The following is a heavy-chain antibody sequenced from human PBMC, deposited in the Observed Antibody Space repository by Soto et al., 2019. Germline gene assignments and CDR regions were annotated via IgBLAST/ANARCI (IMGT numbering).Heavy chain of an antibody. CDR3: ARGSGSWYFYWFDP. Sequence: RASVKVSCKASGGTFSSYDISWVRQAPGQGLEWMGGIIPIFGTTNYAQKFLGRVTITADKSTSTAYMELSSLRSEDTAVYYCARGSGSWYFYWFDPWGQGTLVTVSS. D-gene: IGHD6-13*01. CDR2: IIPIFGTT. CDR1: GGTFSSYD. J-gene: IGHJ5*02. V-gene: IGHV1-69*06.